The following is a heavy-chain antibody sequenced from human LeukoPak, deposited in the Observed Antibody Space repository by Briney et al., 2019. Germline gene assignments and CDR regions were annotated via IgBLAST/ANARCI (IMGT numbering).Heavy chain of an antibody. CDR1: GFTFSSFP. V-gene: IGHV3-48*03. CDR2: ISGSGTTT. J-gene: IGHJ6*02. CDR3: ARRTIFGVVYPRYYYYGMDV. D-gene: IGHD3-3*01. Sequence: GGSLRLSCAASGFTFSSFPMNWVRQAPGKGPEWVSYISGSGTTTFYPDSVKGRFTISRDNAKNSLYLEMNSLRAGDTAVYYCARRTIFGVVYPRYYYYGMDVWGQGTTVTVSS.